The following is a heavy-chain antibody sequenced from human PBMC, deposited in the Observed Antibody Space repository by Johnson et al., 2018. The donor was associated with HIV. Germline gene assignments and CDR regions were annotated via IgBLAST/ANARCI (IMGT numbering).Heavy chain of an antibody. Sequence: QVQLVESGGGLVQPGGSLRLSCEASGFTFSSYAMHWVRQAPGKGLEWVAVISYDGSNKYYADSVKGRFTISRDNSKNTLYLQMNSLRAEDTAVYYCARDGEWELEDAFDIWGQGTMVTVSS. J-gene: IGHJ3*02. V-gene: IGHV3-30*04. CDR3: ARDGEWELEDAFDI. CDR2: ISYDGSNK. D-gene: IGHD1-26*01. CDR1: GFTFSSYA.